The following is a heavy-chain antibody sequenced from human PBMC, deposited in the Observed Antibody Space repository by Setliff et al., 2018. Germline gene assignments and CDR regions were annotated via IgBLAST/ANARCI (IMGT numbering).Heavy chain of an antibody. CDR3: ARQKSTGSGNNWFDP. J-gene: IGHJ5*02. D-gene: IGHD3-10*01. CDR1: GFSFTDFW. CDR2: IYAGDSDT. V-gene: IGHV5-51*01. Sequence: GESLTISCKGSGFSFTDFWIGWVRQMPGKGQEWMGLIYAGDSDTRYNPSFQGRVTMSADKSINTAYLQWSSLKASDTAIYYCARQKSTGSGNNWFDPWGQGTLVTVSS.